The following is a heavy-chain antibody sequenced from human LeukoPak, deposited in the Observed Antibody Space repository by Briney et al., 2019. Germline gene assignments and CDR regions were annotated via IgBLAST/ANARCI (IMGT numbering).Heavy chain of an antibody. CDR2: MNPNSGNT. Sequence: ASVKVPCKASGYTFTSYDINWVRQATGQGLEWMGWMNPNSGNTGYAQKFQGRVTMTRSTSISTAYMELSSLRSEDTAVYYCASSSSGGGEFDYWGQGTLVTVSS. J-gene: IGHJ4*02. D-gene: IGHD3-16*01. V-gene: IGHV1-8*01. CDR3: ASSSSGGGEFDY. CDR1: GYTFTSYD.